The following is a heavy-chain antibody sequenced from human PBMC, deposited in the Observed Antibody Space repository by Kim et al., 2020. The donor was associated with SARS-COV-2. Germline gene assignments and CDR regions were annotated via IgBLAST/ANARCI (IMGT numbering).Heavy chain of an antibody. CDR1: GGSISSSNW. J-gene: IGHJ6*02. CDR2: IYHSGST. V-gene: IGHV4-4*02. D-gene: IGHD3-10*01. CDR3: ARGPGYYGSGSYIPISYGMDV. Sequence: SETLSLTCAVSGGSISSSNWWSWVRQPPGKGLEWIGEIYHSGSTNYNPSLKSRVTISVDKSKNQFSLKLSSVTAADTAVYYCARGPGYYGSGSYIPISYGMDVWGQGTTVTVSS.